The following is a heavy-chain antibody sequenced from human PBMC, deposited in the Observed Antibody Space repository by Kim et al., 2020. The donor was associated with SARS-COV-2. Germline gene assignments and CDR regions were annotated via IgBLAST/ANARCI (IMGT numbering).Heavy chain of an antibody. V-gene: IGHV3-30*04. Sequence: GGSLRLSCAASGFTFSSYTMHWVRQAPGKGLEWVAVISYDGSNKYYADSVKGRFTISRDNSKNTLYLQMNSLRAEDTAVYYCAREGVKGSKRGYFDYWGQGALVTGSS. CDR3: AREGVKGSKRGYFDY. D-gene: IGHD3-10*01. CDR2: ISYDGSNK. CDR1: GFTFSSYT. J-gene: IGHJ4*02.